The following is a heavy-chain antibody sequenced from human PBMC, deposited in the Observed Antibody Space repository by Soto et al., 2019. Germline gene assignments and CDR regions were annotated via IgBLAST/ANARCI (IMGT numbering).Heavy chain of an antibody. CDR1: GYTFTSYA. Sequence: ASVQVSCKASGYTFTSYAMHWVRQDPGQRLEWMGWINAGNGNTKYSQKFQGRVTITRDTSASTAYMELSSLRSEDTAVYYCARDFPLRGAAAGTWFYHYGMDVWGQGTTVTVSS. CDR2: INAGNGNT. J-gene: IGHJ6*02. V-gene: IGHV1-3*01. D-gene: IGHD6-13*01. CDR3: ARDFPLRGAAAGTWFYHYGMDV.